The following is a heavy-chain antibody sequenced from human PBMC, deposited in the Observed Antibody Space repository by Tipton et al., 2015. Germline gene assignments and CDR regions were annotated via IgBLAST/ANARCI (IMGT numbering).Heavy chain of an antibody. CDR1: GYTFTNYD. Sequence: QLVQSGAEVKMPGASVKVSCKASGYTFTNYDINWVRQAAGQGLEWMGWMNPNSGNTGYAQKFQGRVTMTRNTSISTAYMELSSLRFEDTAVYYCARDADYFDYWGQGTLVTVSS. J-gene: IGHJ4*02. CDR2: MNPNSGNT. CDR3: ARDADYFDY. V-gene: IGHV1-8*01.